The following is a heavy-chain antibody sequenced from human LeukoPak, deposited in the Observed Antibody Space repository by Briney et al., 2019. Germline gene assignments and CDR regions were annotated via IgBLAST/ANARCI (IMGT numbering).Heavy chain of an antibody. CDR1: GYTFTNYG. CDR3: ARVRSLYYYDSSGLWGYFDY. D-gene: IGHD3-22*01. CDR2: ISAYNGNT. Sequence: ASVKVSCKASGYTFTNYGICWVRQAPGQGLEWMGWISAYNGNTNHAQKLQGRVTMTTDTSTSTAYMELRSLRSDDTAVYYCARVRSLYYYDSSGLWGYFDYWGQGTLVTVSS. J-gene: IGHJ4*02. V-gene: IGHV1-18*01.